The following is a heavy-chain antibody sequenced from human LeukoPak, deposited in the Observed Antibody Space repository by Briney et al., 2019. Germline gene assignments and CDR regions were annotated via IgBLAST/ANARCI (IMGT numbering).Heavy chain of an antibody. CDR1: GGSISSSNW. CDR2: IYHSGST. J-gene: IGHJ4*02. V-gene: IGHV4-4*02. D-gene: IGHD6-19*01. Sequence: SGTLSLTCAVSGGSISSSNWWSWVRQPPGKGLEWIGEIYHSGSTNYNPSLKSRVSISVDKSKNQFSLRLTSETAADTAVYYCVAAAVAVDCWGQGTLITISS. CDR3: VAAAVAVDC.